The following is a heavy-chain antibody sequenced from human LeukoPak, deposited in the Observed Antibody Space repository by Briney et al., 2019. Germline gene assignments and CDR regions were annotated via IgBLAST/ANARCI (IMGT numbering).Heavy chain of an antibody. V-gene: IGHV1-2*02. Sequence: ASVKVSCKASGYTFTGYYMHWVRQAPGQELEWMGWINGNSGGTKYAQKFQGRVTMTRDTSISTAYMELNRLRSDDTAIYYCARGDDYIWGSAFNWFDPWGQGTLVTVSS. J-gene: IGHJ5*02. CDR3: ARGDDYIWGSAFNWFDP. CDR1: GYTFTGYY. CDR2: INGNSGGT. D-gene: IGHD3-16*01.